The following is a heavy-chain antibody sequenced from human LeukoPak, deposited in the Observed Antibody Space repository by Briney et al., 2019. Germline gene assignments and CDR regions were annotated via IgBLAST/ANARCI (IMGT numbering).Heavy chain of an antibody. D-gene: IGHD2-15*01. CDR1: GGTFSSYA. CDR3: ARGCSGGSCYPQINYYYYGMDV. V-gene: IGHV1-69*04. CDR2: IIPILGIA. J-gene: IGHJ6*02. Sequence: SVKVSCKASGGTFSSYAISWVRQAPGQGLEWMGRIIPILGIANYAQKFQGRVTVTADKSTSTAYMELSSLRSEDTAVYYCARGCSGGSCYPQINYYYYGMDVWGQGTTVTVSS.